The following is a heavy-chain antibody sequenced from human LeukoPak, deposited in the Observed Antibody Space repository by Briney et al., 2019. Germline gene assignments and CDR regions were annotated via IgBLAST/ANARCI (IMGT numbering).Heavy chain of an antibody. V-gene: IGHV3-23*01. CDR2: ISGSSGCI. D-gene: IGHD1-26*01. CDR3: ARVEGATMRTNWFDP. J-gene: IGHJ5*02. CDR1: GFTFSSDA. Sequence: GGSLRLSCAASGFTFSSDAMSWVRQAPGKGLEWVSDISGSSGCIYYADSVKGRFTISRDNSKNTLYLQMNSLRAEDTAVYYCARVEGATMRTNWFDPWGQGTLVTVSS.